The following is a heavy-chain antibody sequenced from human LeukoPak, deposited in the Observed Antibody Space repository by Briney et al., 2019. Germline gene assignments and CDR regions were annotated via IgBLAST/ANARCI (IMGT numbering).Heavy chain of an antibody. Sequence: SETLSLTCTVSGGSISGYYWSWIRQPPGKGLEWIGYIYYNGDTNYDPSLKSRVTISVDTSKNQFSLKLSSVTAADTAVYYCARGWYGYNWFDPWGQGTLVTVSS. V-gene: IGHV4-59*12. CDR2: IYYNGDT. J-gene: IGHJ5*02. CDR1: GGSISGYY. D-gene: IGHD6-13*01. CDR3: ARGWYGYNWFDP.